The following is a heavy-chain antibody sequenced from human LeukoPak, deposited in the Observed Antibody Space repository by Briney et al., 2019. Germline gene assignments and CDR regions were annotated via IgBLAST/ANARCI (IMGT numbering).Heavy chain of an antibody. Sequence: GGSLRLSCAVSGFTFSSYAMSWVRQAPGKGLEWVSTINGGGGSTSYADSVKGRFTISRDNAKNSLYLQMNSLRAEDTAVYYCARGAYGSGSYSPDYWGQGTLVTVSS. D-gene: IGHD3-10*01. CDR1: GFTFSSYA. CDR3: ARGAYGSGSYSPDY. V-gene: IGHV3-23*01. J-gene: IGHJ4*02. CDR2: INGGGGST.